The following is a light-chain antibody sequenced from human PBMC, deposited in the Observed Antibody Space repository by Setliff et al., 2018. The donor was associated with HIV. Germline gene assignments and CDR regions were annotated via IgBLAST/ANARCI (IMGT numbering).Light chain of an antibody. V-gene: IGLV2-14*03. Sequence: QSALTQPASVSGSPGQSITISCSGTNSDIGSHDYVSWYQQHPGKAPKLITFSVTYRPSGVSDRFSGSKSGNTASLTISGLQPEDEADYYCASHRDTNTLEVFGTGTKV. CDR3: ASHRDTNTLEV. CDR1: NSDIGSHDY. J-gene: IGLJ1*01. CDR2: SVT.